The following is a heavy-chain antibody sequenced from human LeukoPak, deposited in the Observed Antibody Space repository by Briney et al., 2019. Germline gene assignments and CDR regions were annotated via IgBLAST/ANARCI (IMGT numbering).Heavy chain of an antibody. Sequence: GGSLRLSCAASGFTFSSNYMNWARQAPGKGLQWVSIIFSDGSTYYAGSVKGRFTISRDNSKNTLFLQMNGLRDEDTAVYYCAKDRSCSGSSCNVGSWGQGTMVTVSS. J-gene: IGHJ3*01. CDR3: AKDRSCSGSSCNVGS. CDR2: IFSDGST. D-gene: IGHD2-2*01. CDR1: GFTFSSNY. V-gene: IGHV3-66*01.